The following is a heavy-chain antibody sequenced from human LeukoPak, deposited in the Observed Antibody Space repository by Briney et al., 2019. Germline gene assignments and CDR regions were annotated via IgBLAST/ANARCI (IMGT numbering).Heavy chain of an antibody. J-gene: IGHJ4*02. V-gene: IGHV3-30*02. CDR1: GNTFSSYG. CDR2: IRFDGGNK. Sequence: GGSLRLSCAASGNTFSSYGMHWVRQAPGKGLEWVAFIRFDGGNKYYADSVKGRFSVSRDNSRNTLYLQMNSLRSEDTAVYYCAKDAPCTNGVCALSGWGQGTLVTVPS. D-gene: IGHD2-8*01. CDR3: AKDAPCTNGVCALSG.